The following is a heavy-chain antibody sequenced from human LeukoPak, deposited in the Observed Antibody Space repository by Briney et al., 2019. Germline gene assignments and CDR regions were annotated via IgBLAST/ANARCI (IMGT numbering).Heavy chain of an antibody. J-gene: IGHJ4*02. CDR1: GFTFSDYY. Sequence: PGGSLRLSCAASGFTFSDYYVSWIRQAPGKGLEWVSYISSSGSTIYYADSVKGRFTISRDNAKNSLYLQMNSLRAEDTAVYYCARESCSSTSCYLRGPIDYWGQGTLVTVSS. D-gene: IGHD2-2*01. CDR2: ISSSGSTI. V-gene: IGHV3-11*01. CDR3: ARESCSSTSCYLRGPIDY.